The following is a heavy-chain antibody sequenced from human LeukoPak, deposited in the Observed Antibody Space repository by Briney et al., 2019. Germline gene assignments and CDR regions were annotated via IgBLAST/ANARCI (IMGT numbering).Heavy chain of an antibody. D-gene: IGHD3-10*01. CDR2: IYPGDSET. CDR1: AXSFTNYW. V-gene: IGHV5-51*01. Sequence: GESLKISCKGSAXSFTNYWIGWVRQMPGKGLEWMGIIYPGDSETRYSPSFQGQVTISADKSISTAYLQWSSLKASDTAMYYCARLASGSYSPFGYWGQGTLVTVSS. J-gene: IGHJ4*02. CDR3: ARLASGSYSPFGY.